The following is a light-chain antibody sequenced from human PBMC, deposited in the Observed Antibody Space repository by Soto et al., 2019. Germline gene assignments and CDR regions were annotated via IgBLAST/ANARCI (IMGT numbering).Light chain of an antibody. V-gene: IGKV4-1*01. J-gene: IGKJ4*01. CDR1: QSVLYSSNNKNY. Sequence: DIVMTQSPDSLAVSLGERATINCKSSQSVLYSSNNKNYLAWYQQKPGQPPKLLIYWASTRESGVPDRLSGSGSGPDVTLTISSLQAGDVAVYYCQQYYNTPLTFGGGTKVEIK. CDR3: QQYYNTPLT. CDR2: WAS.